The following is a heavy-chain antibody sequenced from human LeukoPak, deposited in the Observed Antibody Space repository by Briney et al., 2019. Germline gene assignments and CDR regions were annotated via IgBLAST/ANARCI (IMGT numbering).Heavy chain of an antibody. Sequence: SETLSLTCTVSGGSISSSSYYWGWVREPPGKGLEWIGSIYYSGSTYYNPSLKSRVTISVDTSKNQFSLKLSSVTAADTAVYYCARDGNVNWFDPRGQGTLVTVSS. D-gene: IGHD4-23*01. CDR3: ARDGNVNWFDP. CDR1: GGSISSSSYY. CDR2: IYYSGST. J-gene: IGHJ5*02. V-gene: IGHV4-39*07.